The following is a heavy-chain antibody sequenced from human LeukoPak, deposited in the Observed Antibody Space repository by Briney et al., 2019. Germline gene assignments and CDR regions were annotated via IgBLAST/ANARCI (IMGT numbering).Heavy chain of an antibody. CDR3: SRPVMCTTASCSHDS. D-gene: IGHD2-21*01. V-gene: IGHV5-51*01. J-gene: IGHJ5*01. Sequence: EXXKISCKGFGDTLLKSWIGWVRQGPGKGLERMGIINPDDSEIRYSPSFQGQVTISVDRSTNTAYLQWRSLEASDTALYYCSRPVMCTTASCSHDSWGQGPLVTVSS. CDR1: GDTLLKSW. CDR2: INPDDSEI.